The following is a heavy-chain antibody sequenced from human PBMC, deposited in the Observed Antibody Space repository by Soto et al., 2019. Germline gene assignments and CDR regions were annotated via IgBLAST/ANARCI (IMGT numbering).Heavy chain of an antibody. CDR3: GGGYYYGSGSYYNGVLDY. CDR2: IIPIFGTA. CDR1: GGTFSSYA. Sequence: QVQLVQSGAEVKKPGSSVKVSCKASGGTFSSYAISWVRQAPGQGLEWMGGIIPIFGTANYAQKFQGRVTNTAAEPTRTGYMEMSSLRSEDTAVYYCGGGYYYGSGSYYNGVLDYWGQGTLVTVSS. J-gene: IGHJ4*02. D-gene: IGHD3-10*01. V-gene: IGHV1-69*01.